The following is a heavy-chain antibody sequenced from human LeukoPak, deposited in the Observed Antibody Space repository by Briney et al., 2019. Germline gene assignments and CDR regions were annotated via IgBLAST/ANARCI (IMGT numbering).Heavy chain of an antibody. Sequence: GESLKISCKGLGYRFSSYWIGWVRQMPGKGLEWMGIIYPGDSDTRYSPSFQGQVTISADKSIGTACLQWSSLKASDTAMYYCARHRGAGGSGSYYTYYYYGMDVWGQGTTVTVSS. J-gene: IGHJ6*02. D-gene: IGHD3-10*01. CDR1: GYRFSSYW. CDR3: ARHRGAGGSGSYYTYYYYGMDV. CDR2: IYPGDSDT. V-gene: IGHV5-51*01.